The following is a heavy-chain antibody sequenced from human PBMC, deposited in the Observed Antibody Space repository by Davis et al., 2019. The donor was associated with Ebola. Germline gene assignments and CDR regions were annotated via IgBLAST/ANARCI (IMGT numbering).Heavy chain of an antibody. CDR2: IDPSDSYT. V-gene: IGHV5-10-1*01. CDR3: ARPTMVQGVIID. J-gene: IGHJ4*02. Sequence: GESLKISCKGSGYSFTSYWISWVRQMPGKGLEWMGRIDPSDSYTNYSPSFQGHVTISADKSISTAYLQWSSLKASDTALYYCARPTMVQGVIIDWGQGTLVTVSS. CDR1: GYSFTSYW. D-gene: IGHD3-10*01.